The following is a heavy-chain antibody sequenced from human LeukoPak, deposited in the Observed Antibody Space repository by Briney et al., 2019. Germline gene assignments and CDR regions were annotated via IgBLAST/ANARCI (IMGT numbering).Heavy chain of an antibody. CDR3: ARDLSLGYSNSTSCHHWFDP. J-gene: IGHJ5*02. CDR1: GGSISSYY. V-gene: IGHV4-59*01. D-gene: IGHD2-2*01. Sequence: SETLSLTCTVSGGSISSYYWSWIRQPPGKGLEWIGYSYYSGSTNYNPSLKSRVTISVDTSKNHFSLKLSSVTAADTAVYYCARDLSLGYSNSTSCHHWFDPWGQGTLVTVSS. CDR2: SYYSGST.